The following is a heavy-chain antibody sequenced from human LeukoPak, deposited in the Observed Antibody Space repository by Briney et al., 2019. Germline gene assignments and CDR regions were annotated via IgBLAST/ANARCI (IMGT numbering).Heavy chain of an antibody. J-gene: IGHJ4*02. Sequence: KSSETLSLTCTVSGGSISSYYWSWIRQPPGKGLEWIGYIYYIGRTNYNPSLKSRVTISVDTSKNQFSLKLSSVTAADTAVYYCARVYGGNPLFDYWGQGTLVTVSS. D-gene: IGHD4-23*01. CDR2: IYYIGRT. CDR1: GGSISSYY. CDR3: ARVYGGNPLFDY. V-gene: IGHV4-59*01.